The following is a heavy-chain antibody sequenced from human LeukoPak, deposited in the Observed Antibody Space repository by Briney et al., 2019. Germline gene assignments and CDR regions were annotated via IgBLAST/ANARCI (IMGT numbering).Heavy chain of an antibody. V-gene: IGHV1-2*02. CDR1: GYTFTGYY. J-gene: IGHJ4*02. D-gene: IGHD6-19*01. CDR3: ARGYSSGWYDY. CDR2: INPNSGGT. Sequence: GASVKVSCKASGYTFTGYYMHWVRQAPGQGLEWMGWINPNSGGTNYAQKFQGRVTMTTDTSTSTAYMELRSLRSDDTAVYYCARGYSSGWYDYWGQGTLVTVSS.